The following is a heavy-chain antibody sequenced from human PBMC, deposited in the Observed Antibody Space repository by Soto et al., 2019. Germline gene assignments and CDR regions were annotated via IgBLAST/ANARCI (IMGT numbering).Heavy chain of an antibody. J-gene: IGHJ4*02. CDR1: GGSISSSSYY. V-gene: IGHV4-39*01. D-gene: IGHD2-15*01. CDR2: IYYSGST. Sequence: QLQLQESGPGLVKPSETLSLTCIVSGGSISSSSYYWGWIRQPPGKGLEWIGSIYYSGSTYYNPSLKSRVTISVDTSKNQFSLKLSSVTAADTAVYYCARHRREVVAASYFDYWGQGTLVTVSS. CDR3: ARHRREVVAASYFDY.